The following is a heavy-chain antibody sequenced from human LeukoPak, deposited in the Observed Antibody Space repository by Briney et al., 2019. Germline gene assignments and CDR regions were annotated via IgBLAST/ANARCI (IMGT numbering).Heavy chain of an antibody. V-gene: IGHV3-9*01. D-gene: IGHD2/OR15-2a*01. CDR3: ARSNSDAFDI. Sequence: SGGSLRLSCAASGFTFDDYAMHWVRQAPGKGLEWVSGISWNSGSIGYADSVKGRFTISRDNAKNSLYLQMNSLRAEDTAVYYCARSNSDAFDIWGQGTMVTVSS. CDR2: ISWNSGSI. J-gene: IGHJ3*02. CDR1: GFTFDDYA.